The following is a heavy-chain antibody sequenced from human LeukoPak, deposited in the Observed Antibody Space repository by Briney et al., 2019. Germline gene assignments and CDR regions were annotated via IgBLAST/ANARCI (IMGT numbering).Heavy chain of an antibody. V-gene: IGHV3-23*01. CDR2: ISGSGGSI. CDR1: GFTFSDYA. D-gene: IGHD5-24*01. J-gene: IGHJ4*02. Sequence: PGGSLRLSCTASGFTFSDYAMSWVRQAPGKGLEWVSGISGSGGSIRYADSVKGRFIISRDNSKNTLYLQMNSLRAEDTAVYYCAKGGEAYNSRFDYWGQETLVTVSS. CDR3: AKGGEAYNSRFDY.